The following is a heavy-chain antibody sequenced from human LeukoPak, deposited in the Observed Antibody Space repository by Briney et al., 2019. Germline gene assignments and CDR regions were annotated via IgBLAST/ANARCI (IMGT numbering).Heavy chain of an antibody. CDR1: GFTVSSNY. J-gene: IGHJ4*02. CDR3: ARTRRGSYYQYFDY. CDR2: IYSGGST. D-gene: IGHD1-26*01. V-gene: IGHV3-53*01. Sequence: GGSLRLSCAASGFTVSSNYMSWVSQAPGKRLEWVSVIYSGGSTYYADSVKGRFTISRDNSKNTLYLQMNSLRAEDTAVYYCARTRRGSYYQYFDYWGQGTLVTVSS.